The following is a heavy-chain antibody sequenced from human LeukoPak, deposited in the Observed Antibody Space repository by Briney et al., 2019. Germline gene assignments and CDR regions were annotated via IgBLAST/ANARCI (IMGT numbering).Heavy chain of an antibody. CDR3: AKDRYSSGSFFDY. Sequence: GGSLRLSCAASGFTFSDYGMHWVRQAPGKGLEWVAVISYDGSNKYFADSVKGRFTISRDNSKNTLHLQMNSLRAEDTAVYYCAKDRYSSGSFFDYWGQGTLVTVSS. CDR2: ISYDGSNK. CDR1: GFTFSDYG. J-gene: IGHJ4*02. D-gene: IGHD6-19*01. V-gene: IGHV3-30*18.